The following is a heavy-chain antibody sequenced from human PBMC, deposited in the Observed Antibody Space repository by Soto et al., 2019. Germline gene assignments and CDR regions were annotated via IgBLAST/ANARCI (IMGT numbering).Heavy chain of an antibody. V-gene: IGHV4-59*01. CDR1: GGSISIYY. CDR2: IYYSGST. Sequence: ASETLSLTCTVSGGSISIYYWSWIRQPPGKGLEWIGYIYYSGSTNYNPSLKSRVTISEDTSKNQFSLKLSSVTAADTAMYYCARGTQLPYYFDYWGQGTLVTVSS. D-gene: IGHD2-2*01. J-gene: IGHJ4*02. CDR3: ARGTQLPYYFDY.